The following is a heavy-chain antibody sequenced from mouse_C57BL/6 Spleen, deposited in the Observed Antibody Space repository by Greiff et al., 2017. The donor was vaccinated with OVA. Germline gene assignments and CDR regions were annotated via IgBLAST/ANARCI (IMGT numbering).Heavy chain of an antibody. CDR1: GYTFTSYW. D-gene: IGHD1-1*01. V-gene: IGHV1-64*01. CDR2: IHPNSGST. Sequence: QVQLKQPGAELVKPGASVKLSCKASGYTFTSYWMHWVKQRPGQGLEWIGMIHPNSGSTNYNEKFKSKATLTVDKSSSTAYMQLSSLTSEDSAVYYCASGGNYYGSSYEDWGQGTTLTVSS. CDR3: ASGGNYYGSSYED. J-gene: IGHJ2*01.